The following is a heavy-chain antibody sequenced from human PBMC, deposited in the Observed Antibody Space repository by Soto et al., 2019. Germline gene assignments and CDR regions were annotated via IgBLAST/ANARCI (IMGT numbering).Heavy chain of an antibody. J-gene: IGHJ4*02. CDR1: GGSISSGGDY. Sequence: PSVTLSLTCTVSGGSISSGGDYWSWIRQHPGKGLEWIGYIYYSGSTYYNPSLKSRVTISVDTSKNQFSLKLSSVTAADTAVYYCARLTSGPVYFDYRGQGTLVTGSS. D-gene: IGHD3-10*01. V-gene: IGHV4-31*03. CDR3: ARLTSGPVYFDY. CDR2: IYYSGST.